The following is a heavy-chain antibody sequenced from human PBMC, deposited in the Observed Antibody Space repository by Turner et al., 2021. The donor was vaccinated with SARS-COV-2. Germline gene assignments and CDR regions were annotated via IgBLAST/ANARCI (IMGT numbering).Heavy chain of an antibody. CDR1: GFTFDDYT. Sequence: EVQLVESGGGLVQPGRSLRLSCAASGFTFDDYTMHWVRQAPGKGLEWVSGISWNSGSIGYADSVKGRFTISRDNAKNTLYLQMNSLGAEDTAVYYCARDGDGTVDLDYWGQGTLVTVSS. CDR2: ISWNSGSI. V-gene: IGHV3-9*01. J-gene: IGHJ4*02. CDR3: ARDGDGTVDLDY. D-gene: IGHD1-7*01.